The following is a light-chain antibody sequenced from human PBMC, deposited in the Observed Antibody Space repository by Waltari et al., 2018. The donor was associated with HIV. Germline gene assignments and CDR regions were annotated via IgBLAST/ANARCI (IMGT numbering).Light chain of an antibody. CDR1: QNIRSY. CDR2: AAS. Sequence: DTHMTQSPASLPASVSVSVTFTCRASQNIRSYLNWYQLKPGKAPKLLIYAASTLQSGVPSRFSGGASGTDFTLTITSLQPEDLSTYYCQHSYDAPYTFGQGTKLEIK. CDR3: QHSYDAPYT. J-gene: IGKJ2*01. V-gene: IGKV1-39*01.